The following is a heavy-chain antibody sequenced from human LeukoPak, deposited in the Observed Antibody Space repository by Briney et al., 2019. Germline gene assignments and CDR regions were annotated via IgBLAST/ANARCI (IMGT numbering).Heavy chain of an antibody. CDR1: GFTFSSYA. Sequence: PGRSLRLSCAASGFTFSSYAMHWVRQAPGKGLEWVAVISYDGSNKYYADSVKGRFTISRDNSKNTLYLQMNSLRAEDTAVYYCARDLIVVVPAASEHWFDPWGQGTLVTVSS. CDR3: ARDLIVVVPAASEHWFDP. J-gene: IGHJ5*02. CDR2: ISYDGSNK. D-gene: IGHD2-2*01. V-gene: IGHV3-30-3*01.